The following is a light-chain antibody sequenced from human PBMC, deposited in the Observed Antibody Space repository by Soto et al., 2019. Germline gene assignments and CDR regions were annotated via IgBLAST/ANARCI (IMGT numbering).Light chain of an antibody. CDR2: TKN. J-gene: IGLJ3*02. CDR3: AAWDYSLNAWV. CDR1: SSNIGSNT. Sequence: QSVLTQPPSASGTPGQRVTISCSGSSSNIGSNTVNWYQQVPGTAPKLLIYTKNQRPSGVPGRFSGSKSGTSASLAISGLQSDDEADYYCAAWDYSLNAWVFGGGTKLTVL. V-gene: IGLV1-44*01.